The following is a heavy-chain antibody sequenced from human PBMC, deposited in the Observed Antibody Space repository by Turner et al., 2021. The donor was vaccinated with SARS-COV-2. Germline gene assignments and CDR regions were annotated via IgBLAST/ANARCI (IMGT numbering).Heavy chain of an antibody. V-gene: IGHV3-21*01. D-gene: IGHD2-8*01. CDR2: ISSSSTYI. CDR1: GFTFSSYS. J-gene: IGHJ6*02. Sequence: EVQLVESGGGLVKPGGSLRLSCAASGFTFSSYSMNWVRQAPGKGLEWVSFISSSSTYIHYADSVKGRFTISRDNAKNSLFLQMNSLRAEDTAVYYCARDLEVYLFGQMDVWGQGTTVTVSS. CDR3: ARDLEVYLFGQMDV.